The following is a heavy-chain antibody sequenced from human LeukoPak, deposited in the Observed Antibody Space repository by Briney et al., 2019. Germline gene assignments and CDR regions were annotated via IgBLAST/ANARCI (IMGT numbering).Heavy chain of an antibody. V-gene: IGHV4-59*08. D-gene: IGHD3-10*01. CDR3: ARSKLLWFGEFSGMDV. CDR1: GGSISSYY. CDR2: IYYSGST. Sequence: SETLSLICTVSGGSISSYYWSWIRQPPGKGLEWIGYIYYSGSTNYNPSLKSRVTISVDTSKNQFSLKLSSVTAADTAVYYCARSKLLWFGEFSGMDVWGQGTTVTVSS. J-gene: IGHJ6*02.